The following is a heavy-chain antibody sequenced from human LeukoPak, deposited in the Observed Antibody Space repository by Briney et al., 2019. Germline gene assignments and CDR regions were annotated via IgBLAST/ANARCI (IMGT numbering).Heavy chain of an antibody. Sequence: GGSLRLSCAASGFTVSSNYMSWVRQAPGKGLEWVSLLDSGGNTYYADSAKGRFTISRDNSKNTLYLQMNSLRAEDTAVYYCATSYCSGGSCYPQYFQHWGQGTLVTVSS. D-gene: IGHD2-15*01. V-gene: IGHV3-66*02. J-gene: IGHJ1*01. CDR2: LDSGGNT. CDR3: ATSYCSGGSCYPQYFQH. CDR1: GFTVSSNY.